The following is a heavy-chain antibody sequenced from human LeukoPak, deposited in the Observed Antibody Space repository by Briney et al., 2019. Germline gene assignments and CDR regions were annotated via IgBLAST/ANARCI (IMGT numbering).Heavy chain of an antibody. CDR3: ARFKNYDFWSGSLNYYYYYMDV. V-gene: IGHV3-7*01. Sequence: PGGSLRLSCAASGFTFSTYWMNWFRQTPGKGLEWVAKIKADGGEKDHVASVKGRFTISRDNAKNSLYLQMNSLRAEDTAVYYCARFKNYDFWSGSLNYYYYYMDVWGKGTTVTVSS. J-gene: IGHJ6*03. CDR1: GFTFSTYW. CDR2: IKADGGEK. D-gene: IGHD3-3*01.